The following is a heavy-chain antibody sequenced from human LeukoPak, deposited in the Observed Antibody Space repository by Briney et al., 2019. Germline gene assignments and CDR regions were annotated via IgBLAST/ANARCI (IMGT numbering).Heavy chain of an antibody. J-gene: IGHJ4*02. CDR3: AARSGWYSPIDY. CDR1: GGSISSYY. CDR2: IHYSGST. Sequence: SETLSLTCTVSGGSISSYYWSWIRQPPGKGLEWIGYIHYSGSTNYNPSLKSRVTISVDTSKNQFSLKLSSVTAADTAVYYCAARSGWYSPIDYWGQGTLVTVSS. D-gene: IGHD6-19*01. V-gene: IGHV4-59*08.